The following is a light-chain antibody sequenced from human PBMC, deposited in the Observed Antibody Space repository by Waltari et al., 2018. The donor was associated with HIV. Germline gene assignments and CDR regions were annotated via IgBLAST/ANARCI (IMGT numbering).Light chain of an antibody. CDR1: SSDVGNYNE. CDR3: SSFTTSITVV. Sequence: QSALTQPPSVSGSLGQSVTISCTGTSSDVGNYNEVSWYQQSPGPAPKLMIYDVSNRPSGVLDRFSGSKSGNTASLTISGLQAEDDADYYCSSFTTSITVVFGGGTKLTVL. J-gene: IGLJ2*01. CDR2: DVS. V-gene: IGLV2-18*02.